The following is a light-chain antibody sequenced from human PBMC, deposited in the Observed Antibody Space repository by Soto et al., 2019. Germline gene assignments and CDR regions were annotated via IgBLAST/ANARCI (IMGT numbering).Light chain of an antibody. CDR1: SSDVGSYNL. CDR2: EGS. J-gene: IGLJ1*01. CDR3: CSYAGSITPYV. V-gene: IGLV2-23*01. Sequence: QSVLTQPASVSGSPGQSITISCTGTSSDVGSYNLVSWYQQHPGKATKLMIYEGSKRPSGVSNRFSGSKSGNTASLTISGLQAEDEADYYCCSYAGSITPYVFGTGTKVTVL.